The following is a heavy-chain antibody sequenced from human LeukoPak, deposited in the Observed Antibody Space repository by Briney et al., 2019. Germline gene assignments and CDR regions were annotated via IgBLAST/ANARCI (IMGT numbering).Heavy chain of an antibody. Sequence: SETLSLTCTVSGGSISSSSYYWGWIRQPPGKGLEWTGSVYYSGNTYYNPSLKSRVTISVDTSKDQFSLKLTSVTAADMAVYYCARQEWFGERERPFDYWGQGTLVTVSS. CDR2: VYYSGNT. J-gene: IGHJ4*02. CDR3: ARQEWFGERERPFDY. V-gene: IGHV4-39*01. D-gene: IGHD3-10*01. CDR1: GGSISSSSYY.